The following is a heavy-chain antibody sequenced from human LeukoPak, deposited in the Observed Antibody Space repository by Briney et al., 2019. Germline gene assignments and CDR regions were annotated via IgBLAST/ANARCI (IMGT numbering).Heavy chain of an antibody. V-gene: IGHV4-30-4*01. D-gene: IGHD3-22*01. Sequence: SQTLSLTCTVSGGSISSGGYYWSWIRQPPGKGLEWIGYIYYSGSTYYNPSLKSRVTISVDTSKNQFSLKLSSVTAADTAVYYCARAYYYDSSAYYWFDPWGQGTLVTVSS. CDR1: GGSISSGGYY. J-gene: IGHJ5*02. CDR2: IYYSGST. CDR3: ARAYYYDSSAYYWFDP.